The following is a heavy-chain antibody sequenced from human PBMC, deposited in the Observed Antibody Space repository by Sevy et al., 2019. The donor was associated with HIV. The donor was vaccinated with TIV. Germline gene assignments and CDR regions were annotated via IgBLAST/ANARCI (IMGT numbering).Heavy chain of an antibody. CDR1: GFSLNTSGVG. CDR2: IFSDDEK. V-gene: IGHV2-5*02. D-gene: IGHD4-4*01. Sequence: SGPTLVKPAQTLTLTCSFSGFSLNTSGVGVGWIRLPPGKALVWLALIFSDDEKRYSPPLKNRLAIAKDTSKNQVVLTMTNMDPVDTATVYCARFLKGDYTNYFDSWDQGSLVTVSS. CDR3: ARFLKGDYTNYFDS. J-gene: IGHJ4*02.